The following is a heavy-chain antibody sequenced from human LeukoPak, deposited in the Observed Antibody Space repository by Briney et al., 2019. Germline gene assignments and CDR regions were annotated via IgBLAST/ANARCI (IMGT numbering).Heavy chain of an antibody. CDR1: GFTFSNYW. CDR3: ASASSHRIAAGGDY. Sequence: GGSLRLSCAASGFTFSNYWMHWVRQAPGKGLVWVSRIYTDGSSRNYADSVKGRFTISRDNGKNTLYLQMNSLRAEDTAVYYCASASSHRIAAGGDYWGQGTLVTVSS. J-gene: IGHJ4*02. V-gene: IGHV3-74*01. CDR2: IYTDGSSR. D-gene: IGHD6-13*01.